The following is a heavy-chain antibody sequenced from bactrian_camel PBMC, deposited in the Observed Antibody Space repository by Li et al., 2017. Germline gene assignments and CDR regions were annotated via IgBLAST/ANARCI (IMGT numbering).Heavy chain of an antibody. CDR1: LNPDSRYC. J-gene: IGHJ4*01. CDR2: VASDDSN. Sequence: HVQLVESGGGSVQAGGSLRLSCETSLNPDSRYCLGWIRQVPGKEREGIAKVASDDSNNLAASVRGRFTVSHDYDKRAMYLQMKNLKPEDSGVYYCAADSSCWGAQAMLKKDYAVWGQGTQVTVS. D-gene: IGHD4*01. V-gene: IGHV3S53*01. CDR3: AADSSCWGAQAMLKKDYAV.